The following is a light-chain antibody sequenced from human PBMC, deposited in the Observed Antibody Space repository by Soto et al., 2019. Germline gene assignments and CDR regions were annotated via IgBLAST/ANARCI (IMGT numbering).Light chain of an antibody. CDR1: HPVNTF. CDR2: DAS. Sequence: IQMTQSPSTVSASVGDSVTISCRASHPVNTFLAWYQQKPGGAPKVVIFDASNLGSGVPSRFRGSGFGTEFTLSITSLQPYDFATYYCQQYKNYSYSCGQGTKLEIK. J-gene: IGKJ2*03. V-gene: IGKV1-5*01. CDR3: QQYKNYSYS.